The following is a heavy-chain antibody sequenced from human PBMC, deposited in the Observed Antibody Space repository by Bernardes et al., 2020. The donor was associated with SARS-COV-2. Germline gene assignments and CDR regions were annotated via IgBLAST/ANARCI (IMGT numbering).Heavy chain of an antibody. CDR2: FDPEDGET. CDR3: AASHPSCTNGVCYYYGMDV. D-gene: IGHD2-8*01. J-gene: IGHJ6*02. CDR1: GYTLTELS. Sequence: ASVKVSCKVSGYTLTELSMHWVRQAPGKGLEWMGGFDPEDGETIYAQKFQGRVTMTEDTSTDTAYMELSSLRSEDTAVYYCAASHPSCTNGVCYYYGMDVWGQGTTVTVSS. V-gene: IGHV1-24*01.